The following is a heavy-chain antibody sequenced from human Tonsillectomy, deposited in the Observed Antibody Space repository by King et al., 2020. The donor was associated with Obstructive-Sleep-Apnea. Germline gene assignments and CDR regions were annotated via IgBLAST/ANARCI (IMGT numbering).Heavy chain of an antibody. CDR2: IRRSSTYI. Sequence: VQLVASGGGLVKPGGSLRLSCAASGFSFSTYTMDWVRQAPGTGLEWVSSIRRSSTYIYYADSVKGRFTISRDNAKNSLFLQMNSLRAEDTAVYYCARERGYGTGVSCFAFDYWGQGTLLTVSS. V-gene: IGHV3-21*01. CDR1: GFSFSTYT. D-gene: IGHD2-15*01. J-gene: IGHJ4*02. CDR3: ARERGYGTGVSCFAFDY.